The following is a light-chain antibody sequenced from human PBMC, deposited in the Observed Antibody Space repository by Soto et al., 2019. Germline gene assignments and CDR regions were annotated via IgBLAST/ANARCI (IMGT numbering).Light chain of an antibody. J-gene: IGKJ1*01. CDR2: GAS. V-gene: IGKV3-20*01. Sequence: EVVWTQSPGTLSLSPGERATLSCRASQSVSNNYLAWYQQKPGQAPRLVIYGASSRATGIPPRLSGGGSGKAFTLTISSLEPKDFAGYSCQQYGSSLWTLGQGPRWIS. CDR1: QSVSNNY. CDR3: QQYGSSLWT.